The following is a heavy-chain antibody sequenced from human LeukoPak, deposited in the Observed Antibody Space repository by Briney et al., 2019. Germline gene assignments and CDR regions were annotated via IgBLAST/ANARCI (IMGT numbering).Heavy chain of an antibody. Sequence: PSETLSLTCAVYGGSFSGYYWSWIRQPPGKGLEWIGEINHSGSTNYNPSLKSRVTISVDTSKNQFSLELRSVTAADTAGYYCARAYYSTSWFPHWGQGALVTVSS. CDR1: GGSFSGYY. CDR2: INHSGST. CDR3: ARAYYSTSWFPH. J-gene: IGHJ5*02. D-gene: IGHD3-10*01. V-gene: IGHV4-34*01.